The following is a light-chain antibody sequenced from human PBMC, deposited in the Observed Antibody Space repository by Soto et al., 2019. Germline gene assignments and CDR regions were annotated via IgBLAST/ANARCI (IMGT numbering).Light chain of an antibody. CDR1: QTISTL. CDR2: DAS. V-gene: IGKV1-5*01. Sequence: IQMTQSPSTLSASVGDRVTITCQASQTISTLLAWYQHKPGKAPNLLIYDASSLESGVPSRFSGSGSGTEFTLTISSLQPDDSATYYCPQYSSRVTFGQGTKLEI. J-gene: IGKJ2*01. CDR3: PQYSSRVT.